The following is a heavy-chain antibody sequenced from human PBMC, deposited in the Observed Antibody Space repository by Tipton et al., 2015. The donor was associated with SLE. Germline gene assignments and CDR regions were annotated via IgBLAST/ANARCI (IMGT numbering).Heavy chain of an antibody. CDR3: ASILDDYNTNWFDP. Sequence: TLSLTCGVSGVSISSVWWSWVRQTPGKGLEWVGEVHHSGNVNYNPSLKTRVTLSVDTSKNQFSLKLSSVTAADTAVYYCASILDDYNTNWFDPWGQGTLVTVSS. CDR2: VHHSGNV. V-gene: IGHV4-4*02. D-gene: IGHD5-24*01. CDR1: GVSISSVW. J-gene: IGHJ5*02.